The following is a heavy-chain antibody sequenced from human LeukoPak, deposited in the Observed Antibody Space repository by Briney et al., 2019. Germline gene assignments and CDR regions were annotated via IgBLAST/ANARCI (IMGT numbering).Heavy chain of an antibody. Sequence: GGSLRLSCAASGFTFSRYEMHWVRQAPGKGLEWVSYISTSSSTVYYADSVKGRFTISRDDAKNSLYPQMNSLRAEDTAVYYCAREGNNMCAFDIRDQGTMVTVSS. V-gene: IGHV3-48*03. J-gene: IGHJ3*02. CDR2: ISTSSSTV. CDR1: GFTFSRYE. CDR3: AREGNNMCAFDI. D-gene: IGHD2/OR15-2a*01.